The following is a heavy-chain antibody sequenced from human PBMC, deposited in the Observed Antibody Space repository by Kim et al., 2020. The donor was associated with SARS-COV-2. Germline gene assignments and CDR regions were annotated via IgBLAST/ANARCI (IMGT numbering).Heavy chain of an antibody. D-gene: IGHD3-22*01. Sequence: SETLSLTCTVSGGSISSSSYYWGWIRQPPGKGLEWIGSIYYSGSTYYNTSLKSRVTISVDTSKNQFSLKLSSVTAADTAVYYCARMGYYDSSGHPFDYWGQGTLVTVSS. J-gene: IGHJ4*02. CDR1: GGSISSSSYY. CDR3: ARMGYYDSSGHPFDY. V-gene: IGHV4-39*01. CDR2: IYYSGST.